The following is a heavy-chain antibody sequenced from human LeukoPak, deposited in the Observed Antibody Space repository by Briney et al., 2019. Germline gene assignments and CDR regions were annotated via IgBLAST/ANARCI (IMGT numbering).Heavy chain of an antibody. D-gene: IGHD5-24*01. Sequence: PSETLSLTCTVSGGSISSYYWSWIRQPPGKGLEWIGYIYYSGSTNYNPSLKSRVTISVDTSKNQFSLKLSSVTAADTAVYYCARDRWWLQLPRSYWYFDLWGRGTLVTVSS. CDR2: IYYSGST. CDR1: GGSISSYY. J-gene: IGHJ2*01. V-gene: IGHV4-59*01. CDR3: ARDRWWLQLPRSYWYFDL.